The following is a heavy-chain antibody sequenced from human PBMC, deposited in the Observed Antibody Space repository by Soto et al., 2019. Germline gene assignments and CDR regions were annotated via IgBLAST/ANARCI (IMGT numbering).Heavy chain of an antibody. V-gene: IGHV4-30-2*01. CDR2: IYHSGST. D-gene: IGHD3-3*01. J-gene: IGHJ5*01. CDR1: GGSISSGGYS. CDR3: ARGAYYDSWSGSYKITLESWFDS. Sequence: PSETLSLTCAVSGGSISSGGYSWSWIRQPPGKGLEWIGYIYHSGSTYYNPSLKSRVTISVDRSKNQFSLKLSSVTAADTAVYYCARGAYYDSWSGSYKITLESWFDSWGQGTLVTVSS.